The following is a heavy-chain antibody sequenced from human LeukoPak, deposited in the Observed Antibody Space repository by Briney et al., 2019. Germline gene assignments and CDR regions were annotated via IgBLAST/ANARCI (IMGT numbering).Heavy chain of an antibody. Sequence: QPSETLSLTCTVSGASISSYYWSWVRQAPGKGLEWVSAISSSGGSTYYADSVKGRFTISRDNSKNTLYLQMNSLRAEDTAVYYCAKGYSSGWLDAFDIWGQGTMVTVSS. J-gene: IGHJ3*02. CDR3: AKGYSSGWLDAFDI. V-gene: IGHV3-23*01. CDR2: ISSSGGST. CDR1: GASISSYY. D-gene: IGHD6-19*01.